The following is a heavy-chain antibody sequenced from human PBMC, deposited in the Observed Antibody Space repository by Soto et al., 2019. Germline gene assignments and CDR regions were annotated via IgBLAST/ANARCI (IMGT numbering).Heavy chain of an antibody. J-gene: IGHJ6*02. CDR1: GYTFSHYA. CDR2: INTGNGDT. Sequence: ASVKVSCKTSGYTFSHYAIHWERQAPGQRLEWMGWINTGNGDTKYSQALQGRVTITTDTSARTANVELSSLTSEDSAVYYCARDVPKRGYTYFSYYFGMDVWGQGTTVTVSS. D-gene: IGHD1-1*01. V-gene: IGHV1-3*04. CDR3: ARDVPKRGYTYFSYYFGMDV.